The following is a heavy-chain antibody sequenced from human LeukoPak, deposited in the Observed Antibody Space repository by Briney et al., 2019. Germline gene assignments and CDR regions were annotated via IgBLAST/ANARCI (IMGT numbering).Heavy chain of an antibody. CDR1: GFTFSSYA. Sequence: GRSLRLSCAASGFTFSSYAMHWVRQAPGKGLEWVAVISYDGRNKYYADSVKGRFTISRDNSKNTLYLQMNSLRAEDTAVYYCARDTDGELLDYYYGMDVWGQGTTVTVSS. V-gene: IGHV3-30*04. J-gene: IGHJ6*02. CDR2: ISYDGRNK. CDR3: ARDTDGELLDYYYGMDV. D-gene: IGHD3-10*01.